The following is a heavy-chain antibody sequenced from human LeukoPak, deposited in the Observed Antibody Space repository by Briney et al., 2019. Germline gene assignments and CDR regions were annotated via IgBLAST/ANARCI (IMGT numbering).Heavy chain of an antibody. CDR2: INGDGSST. Sequence: PGGSLRLSCAASGFTLSYYWMHWVRQGPGKGLVWVSTINGDGSSTNYADSVKGRFTISRDNAKNTLYLEMNSLRVEDTAVYYCARRQATGGFDYWGQGTLVTVSS. CDR3: ARRQATGGFDY. V-gene: IGHV3-74*01. J-gene: IGHJ4*02. CDR1: GFTLSYYW.